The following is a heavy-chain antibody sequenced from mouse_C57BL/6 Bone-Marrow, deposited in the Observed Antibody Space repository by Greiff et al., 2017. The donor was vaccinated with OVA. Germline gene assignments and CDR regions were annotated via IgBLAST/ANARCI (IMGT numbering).Heavy chain of an antibody. V-gene: IGHV1-81*01. CDR3: ARSWNFLSSYNWYFDV. CDR2: IYPRSGNT. Sequence: VQLQQSGAELARPGASVKLSCKASGYTFTSYGISWVKQRTGQGLEWIGEIYPRSGNTYYNEKLKGKATLTADKSSSTAHMELRSLTSEDSAVYFCARSWNFLSSYNWYFDVWGTGTTVTVSS. CDR1: GYTFTSYG. D-gene: IGHD1-1*01. J-gene: IGHJ1*03.